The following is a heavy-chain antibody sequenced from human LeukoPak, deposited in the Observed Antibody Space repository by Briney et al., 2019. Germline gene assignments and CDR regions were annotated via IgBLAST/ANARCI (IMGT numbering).Heavy chain of an antibody. CDR1: GYTFTSYG. Sequence: ASVKVSCKASGYTFTSYGISWVRQAPGQGLEWMGWISAYNGNTNYAQKLQGRVTMTTDTSTTTAYLELRSLRSDDTAVYYCARGRHGSGSFTFDYWGQGTLVTVSS. D-gene: IGHD3-10*01. CDR2: ISAYNGNT. CDR3: ARGRHGSGSFTFDY. V-gene: IGHV1-18*01. J-gene: IGHJ4*02.